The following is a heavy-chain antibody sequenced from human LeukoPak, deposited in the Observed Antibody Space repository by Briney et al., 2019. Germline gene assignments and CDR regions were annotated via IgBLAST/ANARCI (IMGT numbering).Heavy chain of an antibody. Sequence: GGSLRLSCAASGFTFVRNAMSWVRQAPGKGLEWVFAISGSGDRTHYADSVKGRFTVSRDTSKSTLFLQMNSLRAEDTAVYYSAKLLRGVVVPYFDYWGQGTLVTVSS. J-gene: IGHJ4*02. V-gene: IGHV3-23*01. CDR3: AKLLRGVVVPYFDY. CDR1: GFTFVRNA. D-gene: IGHD3-10*01. CDR2: ISGSGDRT.